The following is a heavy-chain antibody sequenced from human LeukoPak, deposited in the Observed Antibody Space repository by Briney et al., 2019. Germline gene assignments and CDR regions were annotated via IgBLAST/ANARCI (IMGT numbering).Heavy chain of an antibody. CDR2: ISSSGSTI. Sequence: GGSLRLSCAASGFTISDYYMSWIRQAPGKGLEWVSYISSSGSTIYYADSVKGRFTISRDNAKNSLYLQMNSLRAEDTAVYYCARDADYDILTGLNWFDPWGQGTLVTVSS. J-gene: IGHJ5*02. D-gene: IGHD3-9*01. CDR3: ARDADYDILTGLNWFDP. CDR1: GFTISDYY. V-gene: IGHV3-11*01.